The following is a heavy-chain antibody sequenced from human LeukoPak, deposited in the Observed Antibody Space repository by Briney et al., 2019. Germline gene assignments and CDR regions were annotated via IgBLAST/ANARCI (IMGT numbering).Heavy chain of an antibody. V-gene: IGHV3-11*01. CDR2: ISRSGDTI. CDR3: AGYHWNSGVVY. Sequence: PRGSLRLSCAASGFTFSDYAMSWIRQAPGQGLEWVSYISRSGDTIDYADSVKGRFSISRDNAKNSLYLQMNSLRAEDTAVYYCAGYHWNSGVVYWGQGTLVTVSS. J-gene: IGHJ4*02. D-gene: IGHD1-7*01. CDR1: GFTFSDYA.